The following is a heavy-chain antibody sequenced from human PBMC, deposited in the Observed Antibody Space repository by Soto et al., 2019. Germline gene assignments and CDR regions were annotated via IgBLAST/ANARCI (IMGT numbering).Heavy chain of an antibody. CDR3: ASRSSNLMNYYYYYMDV. J-gene: IGHJ6*03. D-gene: IGHD1-1*01. Sequence: EVQLVESGGGLVQPGGSLRLSCAASGCTVSSNYMSWVRQAPGKGLEWVSVIYSGGSTYYADSVKGRFTISRDNSKNTLYLQMNSLRAEDTAVYYCASRSSNLMNYYYYYMDVWGKGTTVTVSS. V-gene: IGHV3-66*01. CDR1: GCTVSSNY. CDR2: IYSGGST.